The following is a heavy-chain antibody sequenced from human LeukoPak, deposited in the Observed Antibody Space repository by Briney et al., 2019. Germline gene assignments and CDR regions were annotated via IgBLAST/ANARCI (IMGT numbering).Heavy chain of an antibody. J-gene: IGHJ1*01. V-gene: IGHV4-31*03. Sequence: SQTLSLTCTVSGGSISSGGYYWSWIRQHPGKGLEWIGYIYYSGSTYYNPSLKSRVTISVDTSKNQFSLKLSSVTAADTAVYYCAREDDLGAEYFQHWGQGTLVTVSS. CDR1: GGSISSGGYY. CDR2: IYYSGST. CDR3: AREDDLGAEYFQH. D-gene: IGHD5-24*01.